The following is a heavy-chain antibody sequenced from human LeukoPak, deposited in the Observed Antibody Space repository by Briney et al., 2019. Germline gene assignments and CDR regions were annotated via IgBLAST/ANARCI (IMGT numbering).Heavy chain of an antibody. CDR1: GFIFSSYG. CDR3: AKDKSLSYGWFDP. D-gene: IGHD3-16*01. Sequence: GGSLRLSCAASGFIFSSYGMHWVRQAPGKGLEWVAFIRYDGSNKYYADSVKGRFTISRDNSKNTLYEQMNSLRAEDTAVYYCAKDKSLSYGWFDPWGQGTLVTVSS. J-gene: IGHJ5*02. CDR2: IRYDGSNK. V-gene: IGHV3-30*02.